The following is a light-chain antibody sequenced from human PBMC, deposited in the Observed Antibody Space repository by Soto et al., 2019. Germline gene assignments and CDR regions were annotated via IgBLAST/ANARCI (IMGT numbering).Light chain of an antibody. CDR1: QTISRY. V-gene: IGKV1-39*01. J-gene: IGKJ2*01. CDR2: GTS. Sequence: DIQMTQSPSSLSASVGDRVTITCRASQTISRYLNWYQHKPGKPPKLLIYGTSNLQSGVPSRFSGSGSVTDFNLTISSLQPEDFATYYCQQMNSPPLSFGQGTKLEIK. CDR3: QQMNSPPLS.